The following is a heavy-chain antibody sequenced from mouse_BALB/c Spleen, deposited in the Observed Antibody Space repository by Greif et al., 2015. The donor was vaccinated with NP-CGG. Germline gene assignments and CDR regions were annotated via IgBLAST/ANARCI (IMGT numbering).Heavy chain of an antibody. J-gene: IGHJ4*01. Sequence: EVQRVESGGGLVQPGGSMKLSCVASGFTFSNYWMNWVRQSPGKWLKWVAEIRLKSNNYATHYAESVKGRFTISRDDSKSSVYLQMNNLRAEDTGIYCCTRPGMIHAMDYWGQGTSVTVSS. D-gene: IGHD2-4*01. CDR1: GFTFSNYW. V-gene: IGHV6-6*02. CDR2: IRLKSNNYAT. CDR3: TRPGMIHAMDY.